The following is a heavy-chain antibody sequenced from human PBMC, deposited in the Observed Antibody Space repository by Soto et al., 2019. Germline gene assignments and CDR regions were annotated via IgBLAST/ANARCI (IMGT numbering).Heavy chain of an antibody. Sequence: QVQLQESGPGLVKPSGTLSLTCAVSGGSISSSNWWSWVRQPPGKGLDWIGEIYHSGSTNYNPSLKSRVPTSVHKSKNPLSLMLSSVTAAVTAVYYCARGIVGTLGYGMDVWGQGTTVTVSS. CDR2: IYHSGST. CDR1: GGSISSSNW. D-gene: IGHD1-26*01. V-gene: IGHV4-4*02. J-gene: IGHJ6*02. CDR3: ARGIVGTLGYGMDV.